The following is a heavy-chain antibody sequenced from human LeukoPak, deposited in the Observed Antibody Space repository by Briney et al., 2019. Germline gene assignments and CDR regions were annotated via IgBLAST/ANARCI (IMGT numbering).Heavy chain of an antibody. D-gene: IGHD3-16*02. CDR1: GFSFSSYA. CDR3: ATPFGGVIVSPVGGAFDI. J-gene: IGHJ3*02. V-gene: IGHV3-23*01. Sequence: PGGSLRLSCAASGFSFSSYAMSWVRQAPGKGLEWVSHISHDGGSTYYADSVKGRFTISRDNSKNTLYLQMNSLRAEDTAVYYCATPFGGVIVSPVGGAFDIWGQGTMVTVSS. CDR2: ISHDGGST.